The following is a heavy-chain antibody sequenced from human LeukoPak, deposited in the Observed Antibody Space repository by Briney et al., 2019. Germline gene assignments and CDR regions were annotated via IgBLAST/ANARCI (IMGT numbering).Heavy chain of an antibody. D-gene: IGHD3-22*01. CDR1: GYTFTGYY. V-gene: IGHV1-2*02. J-gene: IGHJ4*02. CDR2: INPNSGGT. Sequence: EASVKVSCKASGYTFTGYYMHWVRQAPGQGLEWMGWINPNSGGTNYAQKFQGRVTMTRDTSISTAYMELSRLRSDDTAVYYCARDYYYYDSSGLDYWGQGTLVTVSS. CDR3: ARDYYYYDSSGLDY.